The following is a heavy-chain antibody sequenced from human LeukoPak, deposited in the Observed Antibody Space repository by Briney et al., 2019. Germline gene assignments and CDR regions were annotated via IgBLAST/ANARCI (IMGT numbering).Heavy chain of an antibody. V-gene: IGHV4-34*01. CDR3: ARKPHYYGSGSYYGAYNWFDP. CDR2: INHSGST. Sequence: SETLSLTCTVSGGSISSYYWSWIRQPPGKGLEWIGEINHSGSTNYNPSLKSRVTISVDTSKNQFSLKLSSVTAADTAVYYCARKPHYYGSGSYYGAYNWFDPWGQGTLVTVSS. J-gene: IGHJ5*02. CDR1: GGSISSYY. D-gene: IGHD3-10*01.